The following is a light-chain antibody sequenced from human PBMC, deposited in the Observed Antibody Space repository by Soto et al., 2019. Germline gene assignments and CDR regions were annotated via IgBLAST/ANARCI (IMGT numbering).Light chain of an antibody. Sequence: EIVLTQSTATLSLSPGERATLSCRASQSVSKYLAWYQQKPGQAPRLLIYKASNRATGIPVRFSGSGSGTDFTLTISSLEPEDSAVYYCQQRHNGPRTFGQGTKVEI. CDR1: QSVSKY. CDR2: KAS. CDR3: QQRHNGPRT. J-gene: IGKJ1*01. V-gene: IGKV3-11*01.